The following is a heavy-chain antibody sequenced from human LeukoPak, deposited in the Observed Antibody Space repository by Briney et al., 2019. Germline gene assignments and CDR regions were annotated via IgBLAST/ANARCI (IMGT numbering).Heavy chain of an antibody. CDR2: ISSSSSTI. Sequence: GGSLRLSCAASRFTFSTYSMNWVRQAPGKGLEWVSYISSSSSTIYYADSVKGRSTISRDNAKNSLYMQMNGLKAEDTAVYYCAREGPGIGAFDIWGQGTMVTVSS. J-gene: IGHJ3*02. V-gene: IGHV3-48*04. CDR1: RFTFSTYS. D-gene: IGHD6-13*01. CDR3: AREGPGIGAFDI.